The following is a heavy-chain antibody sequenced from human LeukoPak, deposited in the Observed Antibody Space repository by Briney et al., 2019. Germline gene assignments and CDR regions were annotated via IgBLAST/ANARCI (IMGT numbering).Heavy chain of an antibody. V-gene: IGHV3-21*01. CDR3: AREFEYRTSGAGY. J-gene: IGHJ4*02. Sequence: RGSLRLSCAASGFTFSKYTMNWVRQAPGQGLEWVSSMSIIFGIKYYADSVKGRFTISRDNGENSLYLQMNSLRVEDTAVYYCAREFEYRTSGAGYWGQGTLVTVSS. CDR1: GFTFSKYT. CDR2: MSIIFGIK. D-gene: IGHD6-6*01.